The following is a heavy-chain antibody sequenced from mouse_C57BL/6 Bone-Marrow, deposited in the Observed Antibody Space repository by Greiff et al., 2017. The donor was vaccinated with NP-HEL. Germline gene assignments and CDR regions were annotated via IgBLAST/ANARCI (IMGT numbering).Heavy chain of an antibody. Sequence: VQLQQSGPGLVQPSQSLSITCTVSGFSLTSYGVHWVRQSPGKGLEWLGVIWSGGSTDYNAAFISRLSISKDNSKSQVFFKMNSLQADDTAIYYCAREGYGSSWFAYWGQGTLVTVSA. D-gene: IGHD1-1*01. V-gene: IGHV2-2*01. J-gene: IGHJ3*01. CDR1: GFSLTSYG. CDR2: IWSGGST. CDR3: AREGYGSSWFAY.